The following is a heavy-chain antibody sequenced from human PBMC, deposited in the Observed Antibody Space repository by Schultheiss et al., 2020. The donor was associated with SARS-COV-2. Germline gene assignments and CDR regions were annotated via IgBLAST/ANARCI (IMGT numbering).Heavy chain of an antibody. V-gene: IGHV3-21*01. J-gene: IGHJ3*02. CDR1: GFTFSSYS. D-gene: IGHD2-2*01. CDR3: AREGDQLFVGDDAFDI. Sequence: GGSLRLSCAASGFTFSSYSMNWVRQAPGKGLEWVSSISSSSSYIYYADSVKGRFTISRDNAKNSLYLQMNSLRAEDTAVYYCAREGDQLFVGDDAFDIWGQGTMVTVSS. CDR2: ISSSSSYI.